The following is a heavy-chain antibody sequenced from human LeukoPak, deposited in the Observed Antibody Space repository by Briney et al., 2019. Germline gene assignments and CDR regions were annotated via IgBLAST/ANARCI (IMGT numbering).Heavy chain of an antibody. D-gene: IGHD6-13*01. J-gene: IGHJ5*02. CDR1: GYTFTSYD. V-gene: IGHV1-8*01. CDR3: ARGQRVSSSWYGWFDP. CDR2: MNPNSGNT. Sequence: ASVKVSCKASGYTFTSYDINWVRQATGQGLEWMGWMNPNSGNTGYAQKFQGRVTMTRNTSISTAYMELSSLRSEDTAVYYCARGQRVSSSWYGWFDPRGQGTLVTVSS.